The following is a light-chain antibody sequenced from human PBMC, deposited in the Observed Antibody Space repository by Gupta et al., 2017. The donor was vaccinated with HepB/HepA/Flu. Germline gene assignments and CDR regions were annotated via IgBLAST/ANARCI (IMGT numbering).Light chain of an antibody. CDR3: SSCTRSKTWE. V-gene: IGLV2-14*03. J-gene: IGLJ3*02. CDR1: SSDIGAYNF. CDR2: DVT. Sequence: QSALTQPASVSGSPGPSITISCAGSSSDIGAYNFVSWYQQHPGKAPKLIIYDVTYRPSGVSNRFSGSKSGNTASLTISGLQAEDEADYYCSSCTRSKTWEFGGGTKLTVL.